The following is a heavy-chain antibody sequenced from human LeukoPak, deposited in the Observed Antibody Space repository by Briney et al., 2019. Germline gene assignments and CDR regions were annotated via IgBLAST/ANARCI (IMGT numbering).Heavy chain of an antibody. CDR3: ARGGYGSLTFDY. CDR1: GGSVNSYY. V-gene: IGHV4-59*02. Sequence: PSETLSLTCTVSGGSVNSYYWSWIRQPPGKGLEWIGYIYYSGSTNYNPSLKSRVTISVDTSKNQFSLKLSSVTAADTAVYYCARGGYGSLTFDYWGQGTLVTVSS. D-gene: IGHD3-10*01. CDR2: IYYSGST. J-gene: IGHJ4*02.